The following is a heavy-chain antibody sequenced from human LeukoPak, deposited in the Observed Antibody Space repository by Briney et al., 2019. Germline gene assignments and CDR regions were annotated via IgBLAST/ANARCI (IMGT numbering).Heavy chain of an antibody. J-gene: IGHJ6*03. CDR3: ASGGGYYMDV. CDR1: GFTFDDYT. V-gene: IGHV3-43*01. D-gene: IGHD2-15*01. CDR2: ISWDGGST. Sequence: GGSLRLSCAASGFTFDDYTMHWVRQAPGKGLEWVSLISWDGGSTYYADSVKGRFTISRDNSKNSLYLQMSSLRTEDTALYYCASGGGYYMDVWGKGTTVTVSS.